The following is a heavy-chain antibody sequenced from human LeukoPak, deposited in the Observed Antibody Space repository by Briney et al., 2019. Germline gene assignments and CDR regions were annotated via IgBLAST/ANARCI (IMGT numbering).Heavy chain of an antibody. D-gene: IGHD2-15*01. CDR1: GYTFIDYA. CDR3: VNLGYCSGGSCYGFDY. V-gene: IGHV7-4-1*01. Sequence: ASVKDSCKASGYTFIDYAMNWVRQAPGQGLEWVGWIKTNTENPKYAQGFRGRSAFSLDTSASTAYLQICSLKAEDTGVYICVNLGYCSGGSCYGFDYWGQGTLVTVSS. J-gene: IGHJ4*02. CDR2: IKTNTENP.